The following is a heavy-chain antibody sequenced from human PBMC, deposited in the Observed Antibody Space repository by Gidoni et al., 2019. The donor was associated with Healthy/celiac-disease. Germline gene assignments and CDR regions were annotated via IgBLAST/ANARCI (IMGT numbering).Heavy chain of an antibody. D-gene: IGHD1-26*01. CDR1: GGSITSSNW. J-gene: IGHJ3*02. CDR2: IYHSGNT. Sequence: QVQLQESGPGLVKPSGTLSLTCAVSGGSITSSNWWSWVRKPPGKGLEVLGEIYHSGNTNYNPSLKSRVTISVDKSKNQFSLKLSSVTAADTAVYYCARVRMRWELLRGGAFDIWGQGTMVTVSS. CDR3: ARVRMRWELLRGGAFDI. V-gene: IGHV4-4*02.